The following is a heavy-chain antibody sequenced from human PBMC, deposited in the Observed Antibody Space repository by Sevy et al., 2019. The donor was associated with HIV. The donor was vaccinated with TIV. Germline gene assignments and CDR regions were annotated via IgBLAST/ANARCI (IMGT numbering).Heavy chain of an antibody. V-gene: IGHV1-24*01. CDR1: GYTLTKLS. CDR3: AAAREYYEDSSGYLDY. D-gene: IGHD3-22*01. J-gene: IGHJ4*02. CDR2: FDPEDGET. Sequence: ASVKVSCKVSGYTLTKLSMHLVRQAPGKGLEWMGRFDPEDGETIFAQKFQGRVTMTEDTSTDTAYMELSSLRSEDTAVYYCAAAREYYEDSSGYLDYWGQRTLVTVSS.